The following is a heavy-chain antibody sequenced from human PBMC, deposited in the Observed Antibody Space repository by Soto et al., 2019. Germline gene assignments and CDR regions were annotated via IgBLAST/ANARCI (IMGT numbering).Heavy chain of an antibody. Sequence: SETLSLTCAVSGGSISSSNWWSWVRQPPGKGLEWNGEIYHSGSTNYNPSLKRRGTISGDKSKNQFSLKLSSVTAADTAVYYCARVLLWFGKNWFDPWGQGTLVTVSS. J-gene: IGHJ5*02. D-gene: IGHD3-10*01. V-gene: IGHV4-4*02. CDR2: IYHSGST. CDR3: ARVLLWFGKNWFDP. CDR1: GGSISSSNW.